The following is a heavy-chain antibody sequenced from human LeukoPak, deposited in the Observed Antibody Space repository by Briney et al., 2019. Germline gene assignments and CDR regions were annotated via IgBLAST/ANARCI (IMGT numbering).Heavy chain of an antibody. D-gene: IGHD6-19*01. J-gene: IGHJ4*02. CDR2: IKQDGSEK. Sequence: GGSLRLSCAASGLTFSSYWMSWVRQAPGKGLEWVANIKQDGSEKYYVDSVKGRFTISRDNAMNSLYLQLNSLRAEGTAVYYCARSPYTSGWYGVGYWVQGTLVTVSS. V-gene: IGHV3-7*01. CDR1: GLTFSSYW. CDR3: ARSPYTSGWYGVGY.